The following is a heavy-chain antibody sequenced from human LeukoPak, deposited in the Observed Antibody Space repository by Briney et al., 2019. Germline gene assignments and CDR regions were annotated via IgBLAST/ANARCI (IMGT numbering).Heavy chain of an antibody. J-gene: IGHJ4*02. D-gene: IGHD6-13*01. V-gene: IGHV4-39*01. Sequence: PSETLSLTCGVSGGSISSSSIYWGWIRQASGKGLEWIGSIHYSGSTYYKPSLKSRVTISVDTSKNQFSLKLSYVTAADTGVYYCVRHRSSSWSSASWGQGTLVTVSS. CDR1: GGSISSSSIY. CDR3: VRHRSSSWSSAS. CDR2: IHYSGST.